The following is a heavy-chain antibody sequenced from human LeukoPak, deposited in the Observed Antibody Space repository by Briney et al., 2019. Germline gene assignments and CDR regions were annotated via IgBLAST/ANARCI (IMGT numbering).Heavy chain of an antibody. Sequence: GESLKISCKGSGYSFTSYWIGWVRQMPGKGLEWMGIIYPGDSDTRYSPSFQGQVTISADKSISTAYLQWSSLKASDTAMYYCARHSEYYYGSGRSYYYFYMDVWGKGTTVTVSS. D-gene: IGHD3-10*01. CDR3: ARHSEYYYGSGRSYYYFYMDV. J-gene: IGHJ6*03. V-gene: IGHV5-51*01. CDR2: IYPGDSDT. CDR1: GYSFTSYW.